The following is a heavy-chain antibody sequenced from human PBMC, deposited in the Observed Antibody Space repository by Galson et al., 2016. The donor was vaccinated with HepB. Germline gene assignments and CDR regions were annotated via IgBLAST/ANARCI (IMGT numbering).Heavy chain of an antibody. CDR3: AKVFPGSDAFDI. CDR2: ISGSGDSP. D-gene: IGHD3-10*01. V-gene: IGHV3-23*01. Sequence: SLRLSCAASGFTFSNYALHWVRQAPGKGLEWVSVISGSGDSPYYTDSVKGRYTISRDNSKNKLYLQLTSLRAEDTAVYYCAKVFPGSDAFDIRGQGTMVTVSS. CDR1: GFTFSNYA. J-gene: IGHJ3*02.